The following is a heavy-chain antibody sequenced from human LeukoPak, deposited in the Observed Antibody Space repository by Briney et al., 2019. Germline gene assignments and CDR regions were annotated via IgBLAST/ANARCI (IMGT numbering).Heavy chain of an antibody. CDR2: ISGSGSYI. V-gene: IGHV3-21*01. D-gene: IGHD6-25*01. CDR1: GLTFSSYT. CDR3: TRSTAASGTAVFFHY. J-gene: IGHJ1*01. Sequence: GGSLRLSCEASGLTFSSYTMNWVRQVPGKGLEWVASISGSGSYISLSDSVRGRFTISRDNMKNSLYLDMNGLRAEDTSLYYCTRSTAASGTAVFFHYWGQGTLVTVSS.